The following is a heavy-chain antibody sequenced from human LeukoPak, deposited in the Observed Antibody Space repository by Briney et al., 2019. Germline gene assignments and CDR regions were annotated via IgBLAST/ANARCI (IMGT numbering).Heavy chain of an antibody. J-gene: IGHJ6*04. D-gene: IGHD3-10*01. CDR2: IRSDGGST. CDR3: RWGNMVRGVLGI. V-gene: IGHV3-64D*06. CDR1: GFTFRSYA. Sequence: GGSLRLSCSVSGFTFRSYAMHWVRQAPGKGLEYVSAIRSDGGSTYYADSVKGRFTISRDNSKNTVYLQMSSLRAEDTAVYYCRWGNMVRGVLGIWGKGTTVTVSS.